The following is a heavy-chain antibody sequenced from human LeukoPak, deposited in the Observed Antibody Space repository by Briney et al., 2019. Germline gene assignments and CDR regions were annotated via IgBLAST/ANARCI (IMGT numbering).Heavy chain of an antibody. CDR1: GFTFSSYA. V-gene: IGHV3-64*01. D-gene: IGHD3-3*02. CDR3: ARGVSRGAFDI. J-gene: IGHJ3*02. CDR2: ISSNGGST. Sequence: GGSLRLSCAASGFTFSSYAMHWVRQAPGKGLEYVSAISSNGGSTYYANSVKGRFTISRDNSKNTLYLQMGSLRAEDVAVYYCARGVSRGAFDIWGQGTMVTVSS.